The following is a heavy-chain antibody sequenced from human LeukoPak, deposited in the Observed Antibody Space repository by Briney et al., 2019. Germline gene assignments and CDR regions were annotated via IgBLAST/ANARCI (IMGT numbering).Heavy chain of an antibody. Sequence: ASVKVSCKASGYTFISYFIHWVRQAPGQGLEWMGMINPSSGGTNYAQKFQGRVTMTRDASTSTVYMELSSLRSEDTAVYYCARGYTGGYFDYWGRGTLVTVSS. V-gene: IGHV1-46*01. J-gene: IGHJ4*02. CDR3: ARGYTGGYFDY. D-gene: IGHD1-14*01. CDR1: GYTFISYF. CDR2: INPSSGGT.